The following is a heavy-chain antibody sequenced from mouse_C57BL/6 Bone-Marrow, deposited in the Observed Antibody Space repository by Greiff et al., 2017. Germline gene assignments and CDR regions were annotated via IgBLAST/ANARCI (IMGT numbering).Heavy chain of an antibody. CDR1: GYTFTSYW. Sequence: VQLQQSGAELAKPGASVKLSCKASGYTFTSYWMHWVKQRPGQGLEWIGYINPSSGYTKYNEKFKGKATLTADKSSSTAYMELRSLTSEDSAVYFCARCYWAMDYWGQGTSVTVSS. CDR3: ARCYWAMDY. V-gene: IGHV1-7*01. J-gene: IGHJ4*01. D-gene: IGHD1-1*01. CDR2: INPSSGYT.